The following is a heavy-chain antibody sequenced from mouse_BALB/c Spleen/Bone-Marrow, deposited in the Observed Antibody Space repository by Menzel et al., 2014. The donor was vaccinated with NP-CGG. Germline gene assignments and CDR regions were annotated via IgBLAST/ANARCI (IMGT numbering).Heavy chain of an antibody. CDR3: ARQYGNYFDY. J-gene: IGHJ2*01. Sequence: LVESGAELVRPGSSVKISCKASGYAFSSYWMNWVKQRPGQGLEWIGQIYPGGGDTNYNGKFKGKATLTADKSSSTAYMQLSSLTSEDSAVYFCARQYGNYFDYWGQGTTLTVSS. V-gene: IGHV1-80*01. CDR2: IYPGGGDT. CDR1: GYAFSSYW. D-gene: IGHD2-10*02.